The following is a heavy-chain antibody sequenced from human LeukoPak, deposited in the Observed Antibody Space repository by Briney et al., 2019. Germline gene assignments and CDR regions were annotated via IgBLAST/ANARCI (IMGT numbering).Heavy chain of an antibody. CDR1: GGSFSGYY. J-gene: IGHJ4*02. Sequence: PSETLSLTCGVYGGSFSGYYWSWIRQPPGKGLEWIGEINHSGSTNHNPSLKSRVTISVDTSKNQFSLKLTSVTAADTAVFYCARGGTWPTYSDYWGQGILVTVSS. CDR3: ARGGTWPTYSDY. V-gene: IGHV4-34*01. CDR2: INHSGST. D-gene: IGHD5-12*01.